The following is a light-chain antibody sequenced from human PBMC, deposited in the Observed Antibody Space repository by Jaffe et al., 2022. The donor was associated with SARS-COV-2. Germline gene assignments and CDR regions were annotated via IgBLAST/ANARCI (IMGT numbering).Light chain of an antibody. CDR1: SSDVGGYNY. V-gene: IGLV2-14*01. CDR3: SSYSNTAHWV. Sequence: QSALTQPASVSGSPGQSITISCTGSSSDVGGYNYVSWYQQHPGKAPKLLMSDVSNRPAGVSNRFSGSKSGNTASLTISGLQAEDEADYYCSSYSNTAHWVFGGGTKATVL. J-gene: IGLJ3*02. CDR2: DVS.